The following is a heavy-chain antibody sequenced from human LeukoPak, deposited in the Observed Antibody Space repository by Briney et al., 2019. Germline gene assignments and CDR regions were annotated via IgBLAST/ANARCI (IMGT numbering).Heavy chain of an antibody. V-gene: IGHV1-8*01. CDR3: ARARDCSGGSCYVWLDP. CDR1: GYIFTSYD. CDR2: MNPNNGNT. J-gene: IGHJ5*02. D-gene: IGHD2-15*01. Sequence: ASVKVSCKASGYIFTSYDIHWVRQATGRGLEWMGWMNPNNGNTGYAQKFQGRVAMTRNTSMTTAYMEMSSLTSEDTAVYYCARARDCSGGSCYVWLDPWGQGTLVTVSS.